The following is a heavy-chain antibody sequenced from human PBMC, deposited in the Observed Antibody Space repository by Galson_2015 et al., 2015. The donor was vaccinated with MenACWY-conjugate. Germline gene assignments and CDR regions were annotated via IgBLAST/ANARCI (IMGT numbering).Heavy chain of an antibody. V-gene: IGHV1-2*04. CDR2: INPNSGGT. CDR1: GYTFNNYG. J-gene: IGHJ4*02. D-gene: IGHD5-24*01. CDR3: ARGRDGYNPPDY. Sequence: SVKVSCKASGYTFNNYGMNWVRQAPGQGLEWMGWINPNSGGTNYAQKFQGWVTMTRDTPISTAYMELSRLRSDDTAVYYCARGRDGYNPPDYWGQGTLVTVSS.